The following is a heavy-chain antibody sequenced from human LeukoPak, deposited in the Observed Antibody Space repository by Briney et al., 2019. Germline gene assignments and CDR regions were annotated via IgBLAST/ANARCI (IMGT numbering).Heavy chain of an antibody. Sequence: PGGSLRLSCAASGFTFSDYGMNRVRQAPGKGLEWVSSISSSSYIYYADSVKGRFTISRDNAKNSLYLQMNSLRAEDTAVYYCASDGIVASGMDVWGKGTTVTVSS. CDR3: ASDGIVASGMDV. CDR1: GFTFSDYG. V-gene: IGHV3-69-1*01. D-gene: IGHD3-22*01. CDR2: ISSSSYI. J-gene: IGHJ6*04.